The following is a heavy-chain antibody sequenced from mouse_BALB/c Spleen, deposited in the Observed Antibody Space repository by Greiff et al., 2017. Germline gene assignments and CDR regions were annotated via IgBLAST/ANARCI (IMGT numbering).Heavy chain of an antibody. CDR1: GFSLTGYG. J-gene: IGHJ2*01. CDR2: IWGDGST. Sequence: VNLVESGPGLVAPSQSLSITCTVSGFSLTGYGVNWVRQPPGKGLEWLGMIWGDGSTDYNSALKSRLSISKDNSKSQVFLKMNSLQTDDTARYYCARVYYYGSSYPYFDYWGQGTTLTVSS. CDR3: ARVYYYGSSYPYFDY. V-gene: IGHV2-6-7*01. D-gene: IGHD1-1*01.